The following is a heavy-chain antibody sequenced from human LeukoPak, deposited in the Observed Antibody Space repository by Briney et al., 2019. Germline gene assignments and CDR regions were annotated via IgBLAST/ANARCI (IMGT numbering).Heavy chain of an antibody. CDR1: GFTFSSYS. Sequence: GGSLRLSCAASGFTFSSYSMNWVRQAPGKGLEWVSSISSSSSYIYYADSVKGRFTISIDNAKNSLYLQMNSLRAEDTAVYYCAIPSHSRWGAFDIWGQGTMVTVSS. CDR3: AIPSHSRWGAFDI. CDR2: ISSSSSYI. D-gene: IGHD5-12*01. J-gene: IGHJ3*02. V-gene: IGHV3-21*01.